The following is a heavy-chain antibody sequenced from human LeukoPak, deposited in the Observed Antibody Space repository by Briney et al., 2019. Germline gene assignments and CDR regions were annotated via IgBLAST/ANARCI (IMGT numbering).Heavy chain of an antibody. V-gene: IGHV1-46*01. J-gene: IGHJ4*02. CDR3: ARSTVTTEYYFDY. D-gene: IGHD4-17*01. CDR2: INPSGGST. CDR1: GYTFTSYY. Sequence: ASVKVSRKASGYTFTSYYMHWVRQAPGQGLEWMGIINPSGGSTSYAQKFQGRVTMTRDTSTGTVYMELSSLRSEDTAVYYCARSTVTTEYYFDYWGQGTLVTVSS.